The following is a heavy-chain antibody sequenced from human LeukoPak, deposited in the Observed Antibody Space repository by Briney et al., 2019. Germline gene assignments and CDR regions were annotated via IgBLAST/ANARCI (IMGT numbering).Heavy chain of an antibody. CDR2: IYYSGST. V-gene: IGHV4-39*01. Sequence: SETLSLTCTVSGGSISSSSYYWGWIRQPPGKGLEWIRSIYYSGSTYYNPSLKSRVTISVDTSKNQFSLKLSSVTAADTAVYYCARHEIRAMVPYYFDYWGQGTLVTVSS. CDR1: GGSISSSSYY. J-gene: IGHJ4*02. CDR3: ARHEIRAMVPYYFDY. D-gene: IGHD5-18*01.